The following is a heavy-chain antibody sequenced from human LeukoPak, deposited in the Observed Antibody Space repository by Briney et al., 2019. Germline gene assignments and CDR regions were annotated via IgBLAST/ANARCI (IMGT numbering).Heavy chain of an antibody. CDR3: ARFEYKRGSRYFDL. CDR1: GGSISSSSYY. D-gene: IGHD1-1*01. J-gene: IGHJ2*01. V-gene: IGHV4-39*01. CDR2: IYYSGST. Sequence: SETLSLTCTVSGGSISSSSYYWGWIRQPPGKGLEWIGSIYYSGSTYYNPSLKSRVTISVDTSKNQFSLKLSSVTAADTAVYYCARFEYKRGSRYFDLWGRGTLVTVSS.